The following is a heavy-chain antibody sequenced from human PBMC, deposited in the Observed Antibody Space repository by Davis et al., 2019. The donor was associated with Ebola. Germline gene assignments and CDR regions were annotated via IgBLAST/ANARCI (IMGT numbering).Heavy chain of an antibody. Sequence: AASVKVSCKTSGYIFTGYFIHWVRQAPGQGLEWMGRLNPNSGGIHYAQMLQGRVTMTRDTSITTAYLELSSLTSDDTAVYYCARGPGYGGSYSADSWGQGTLVTVSS. D-gene: IGHD1-26*01. V-gene: IGHV1-2*06. J-gene: IGHJ4*02. CDR3: ARGPGYGGSYSADS. CDR1: GYIFTGYF. CDR2: LNPNSGGI.